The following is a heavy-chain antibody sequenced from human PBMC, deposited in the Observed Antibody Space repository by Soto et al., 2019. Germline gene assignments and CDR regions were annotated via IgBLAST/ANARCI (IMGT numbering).Heavy chain of an antibody. V-gene: IGHV3-21*01. J-gene: IGHJ4*02. CDR1: GFAFDVHS. CDR2: ITIHSVYI. Sequence: GGSLRLSCGASGFAFDVHSINWVRQVPGRGLEWVASITIHSVYIWYADSVRGRFTISRDNAKNSVYLHLSGLRDDDTAVYYCARGVSYDESGHYLRIVFDYWGQGALVTASS. D-gene: IGHD3-22*01. CDR3: ARGVSYDESGHYLRIVFDY.